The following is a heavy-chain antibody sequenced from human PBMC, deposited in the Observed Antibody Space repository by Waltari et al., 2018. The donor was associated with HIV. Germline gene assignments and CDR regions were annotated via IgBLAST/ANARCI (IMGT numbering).Heavy chain of an antibody. CDR2: MKEDGSEK. D-gene: IGHD3-10*01. V-gene: IGHV3-7*01. Sequence: EVQLVESGGGLVQPGESLRLSCTASGFSFSTSWMSWVRQSPGKGVEWVANMKEDGSEKRYADSVKGRFIISRDNAMNSLYLQMNNLRAEDTAVYYCATGFVPGYWGQGTLVTVSS. J-gene: IGHJ4*02. CDR3: ATGFVPGY. CDR1: GFSFSTSW.